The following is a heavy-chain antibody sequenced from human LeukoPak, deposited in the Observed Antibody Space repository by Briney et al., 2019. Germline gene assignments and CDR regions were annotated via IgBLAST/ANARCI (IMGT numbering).Heavy chain of an antibody. D-gene: IGHD3-22*01. Sequence: SETLSLTCTVSGGSISSGDYYWSWIRQPPGKGLEWIGYIYYSGSTYYNPSLKSRVTISVDTSKSQFSLKLSSVTAADTAVYYCASLRGTSFYYDSGGYLGYWGQGTLVTVPS. CDR1: GGSISSGDYY. J-gene: IGHJ4*02. V-gene: IGHV4-30-4*01. CDR3: ASLRGTSFYYDSGGYLGY. CDR2: IYYSGST.